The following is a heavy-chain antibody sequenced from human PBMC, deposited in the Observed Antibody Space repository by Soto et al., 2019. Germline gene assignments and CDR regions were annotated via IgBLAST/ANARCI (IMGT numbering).Heavy chain of an antibody. V-gene: IGHV3-74*01. D-gene: IGHD3-10*01. J-gene: IGHJ6*02. CDR3: ARGSADELWFGHYYYYGMDV. CDR2: INSDGSST. Sequence: GGSLRLSCAASGFTFSSYWMHWVRQAPGKGLVWVSRINSDGSSTSYADSVKGRFTISRDNAKNTLYLQMNSLRAEDTAVYYCARGSADELWFGHYYYYGMDVWGQGTTVTV. CDR1: GFTFSSYW.